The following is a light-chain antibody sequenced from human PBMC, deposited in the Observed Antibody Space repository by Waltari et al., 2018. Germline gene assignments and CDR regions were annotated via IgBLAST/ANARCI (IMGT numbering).Light chain of an antibody. Sequence: QAALTQPPSVSGSPGQSVTMSCTGTSSDFGIYDYVSWYQQHPGKAPKLLIYDVSKRPSGVSDRFSGSKSGNTASLTISGLQSEDEADYYCSSYAGSNTFIFGGGTRLTVL. CDR1: SSDFGIYDY. V-gene: IGLV2-11*01. CDR3: SSYAGSNTFI. CDR2: DVS. J-gene: IGLJ2*01.